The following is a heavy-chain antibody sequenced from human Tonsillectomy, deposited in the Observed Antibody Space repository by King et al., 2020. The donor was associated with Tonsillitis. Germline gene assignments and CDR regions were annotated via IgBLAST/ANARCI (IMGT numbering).Heavy chain of an antibody. CDR3: AKEIVDSGSCFDY. J-gene: IGHJ4*02. Sequence: QLVQSGGGVVQPGGSLRLSCAAAGFSISGNGMHWVRQAPGKGLEWVAFIRSDGRKTFYADSAKGRFTISRDNSRNMMYLQMNSLGIEDTAVYYCAKEIVDSGSCFDYWGQGSLVTVSS. CDR1: GFSISGNG. D-gene: IGHD1-26*01. CDR2: IRSDGRKT. V-gene: IGHV3-30*02.